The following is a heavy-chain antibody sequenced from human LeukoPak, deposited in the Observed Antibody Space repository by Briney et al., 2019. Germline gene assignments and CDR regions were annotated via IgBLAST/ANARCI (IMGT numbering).Heavy chain of an antibody. V-gene: IGHV4-61*02. CDR2: IYTSGST. CDR1: GGSISSGSYY. Sequence: SQTLSLTCTVSGGSISSGSYYWSWIRQPAGKGLEWIGRIYTSGSTNYNPSLKSRVTISVDTSKNQFSLKLSSVTAADTAVYYCARIPTNSMTTFWYQTGNWFDPWGQGTLVTVSS. CDR3: ARIPTNSMTTFWYQTGNWFDP. J-gene: IGHJ5*02. D-gene: IGHD4-11*01.